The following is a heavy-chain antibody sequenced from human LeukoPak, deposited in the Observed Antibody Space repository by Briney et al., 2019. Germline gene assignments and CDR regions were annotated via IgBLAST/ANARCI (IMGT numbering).Heavy chain of an antibody. J-gene: IGHJ4*02. V-gene: IGHV3-7*01. CDR2: IKQDGSER. CDR1: GFTLSSYW. CDR3: GRDRSRIYV. D-gene: IGHD2/OR15-2a*01. Sequence: GGSLRLSCAASGFTLSSYWMTWVRQAPGKGLEWVANIKQDGSERYYVDSVKGRFTISRDNAKNSLYLEMSSLRAEDTAVYYCGRDRSRIYVWGQGTPVTVSS.